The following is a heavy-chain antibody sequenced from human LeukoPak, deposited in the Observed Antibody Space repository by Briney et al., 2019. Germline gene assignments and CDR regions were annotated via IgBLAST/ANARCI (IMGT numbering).Heavy chain of an antibody. CDR2: INHSGST. V-gene: IGHV4-34*01. D-gene: IGHD3-3*01. CDR3: ARNGPRFGVIDAFDI. Sequence: TSETLSLTCAVYGGSFSGYYWSWIRQPPGKGLEWIGEINHSGSTNYNPSLKSRVTISVDTSKNQFSLKLSSVTAADTAVYYCARNGPRFGVIDAFDIWGQGTVVTVSS. CDR1: GGSFSGYY. J-gene: IGHJ3*02.